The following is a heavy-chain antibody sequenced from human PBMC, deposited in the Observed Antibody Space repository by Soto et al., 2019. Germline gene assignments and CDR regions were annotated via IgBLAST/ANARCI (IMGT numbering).Heavy chain of an antibody. CDR3: AVASYYYGSSGYGRYGLDV. Sequence: SVKVSCKASGFTFTSSAVQWVRQARGQRLEWIGWIVVGSGNTNYAQKFQERVTITRDMSTSTAYMELSSLRSEDTAVYYCAVASYYYGSSGYGRYGLDVWGQGTTVTVSS. CDR2: IVVGSGNT. CDR1: GFTFTSSA. J-gene: IGHJ6*02. V-gene: IGHV1-58*01. D-gene: IGHD3-22*01.